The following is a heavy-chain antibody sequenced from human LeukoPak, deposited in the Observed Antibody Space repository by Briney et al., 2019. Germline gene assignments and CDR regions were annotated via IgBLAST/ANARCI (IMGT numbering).Heavy chain of an antibody. D-gene: IGHD2-8*01. J-gene: IGHJ6*02. CDR3: AVLHCYAMDV. Sequence: PGGSLRLSCAASGFTFDDYAMHWVRHAPGKGLEWVSGISWNSGTKGYADSVKGRFTISRDNAKNSLYLQMNSLRGEDAALYYCAVLHCYAMDVWGQGTTVTVSS. CDR1: GFTFDDYA. V-gene: IGHV3-9*01. CDR2: ISWNSGTK.